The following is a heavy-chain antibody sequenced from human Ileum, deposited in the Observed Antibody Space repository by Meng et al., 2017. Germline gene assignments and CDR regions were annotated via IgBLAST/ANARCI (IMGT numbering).Heavy chain of an antibody. CDR2: VYFTGYT. CDR3: ARHGHFTPDKYYFDS. Sequence: QVQLQESGPGLLKPSETLSLRCPASGVSLSSGDDCWGWIRQPPGKGLEWIGSVYFTGYTYYSPSLMSRVTISVETSKNQFSLRLTSVTAADTGLYLCARHGHFTPDKYYFDSWGQGTLVTVSS. V-gene: IGHV4-39*01. D-gene: IGHD3-3*02. J-gene: IGHJ4*03. CDR1: GVSLSSGDDC.